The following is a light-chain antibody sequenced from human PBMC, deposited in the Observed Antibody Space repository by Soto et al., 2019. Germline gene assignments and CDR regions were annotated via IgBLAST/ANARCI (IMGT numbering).Light chain of an antibody. CDR1: QGISNY. CDR2: DAS. CDR3: QQYADRPRT. J-gene: IGKJ1*01. Sequence: IQLTQSPSSLSASVGDRVTITCRASQGISNYLNWYQQKPGQAPKLLIYDASTWETGIPARFSGSGSGTDFTFTISSLQSGDIAAYFCQQYADRPRTFGQGTKVDIK. V-gene: IGKV1-33*01.